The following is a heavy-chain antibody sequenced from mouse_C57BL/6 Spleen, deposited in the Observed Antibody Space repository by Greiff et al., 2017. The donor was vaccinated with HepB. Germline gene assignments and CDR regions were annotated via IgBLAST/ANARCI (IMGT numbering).Heavy chain of an antibody. D-gene: IGHD1-1*01. V-gene: IGHV1-82*01. CDR3: ARYLSITTVVDYYAMDY. J-gene: IGHJ4*01. Sequence: VQLQQSGPELVKPGASVKISCKASGYAFSSSWMNWVKQRPGKGLEWIGRIYPGDGDTNYNGKFKGKATLTADKSSSPAYMQLSSLTSADSAVYFCARYLSITTVVDYYAMDYWGQGTSVTVSS. CDR1: GYAFSSSW. CDR2: IYPGDGDT.